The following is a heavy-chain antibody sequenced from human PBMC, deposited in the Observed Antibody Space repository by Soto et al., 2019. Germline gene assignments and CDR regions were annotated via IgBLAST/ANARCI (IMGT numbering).Heavy chain of an antibody. CDR1: GYTFTGYY. D-gene: IGHD1-26*01. CDR2: INPNSGDT. Sequence: ASVKVSCKASGYTFTGYYVHWVRQAPGQGLEWMGWINPNSGDTYLAQRFQGRVTMNRDTSIGTAYMELRGLTSDDTAEYYCAKGGAIVAAGTRVYLYNAMDVWGQGTTVTV. J-gene: IGHJ6*02. V-gene: IGHV1-2*02. CDR3: AKGGAIVAAGTRVYLYNAMDV.